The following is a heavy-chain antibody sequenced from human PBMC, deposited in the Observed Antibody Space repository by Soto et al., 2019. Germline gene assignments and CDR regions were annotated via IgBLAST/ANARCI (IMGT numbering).Heavy chain of an antibody. D-gene: IGHD6-19*01. CDR1: GYTFTGYA. J-gene: IGHJ4*02. CDR2: INAGNGNT. V-gene: IGHV1-3*05. Sequence: QVQVVQSGAEENKPGASVEVSCTASGYTFTGYAMHWVRQAPGQRLEWMGWINAGNGNTKYSQKFQGRVTITRDTSASTAYMELSSLRSEDTAVYYCARAVAVPADFDYWGQGTLVTVSS. CDR3: ARAVAVPADFDY.